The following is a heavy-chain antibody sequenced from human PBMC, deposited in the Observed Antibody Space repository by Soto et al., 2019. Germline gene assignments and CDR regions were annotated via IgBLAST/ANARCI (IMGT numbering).Heavy chain of an antibody. CDR3: ARLAIVVVVPAARDYGMDV. D-gene: IGHD2-2*01. V-gene: IGHV1-2*02. Sequence: SVKAFCKASGYVLIGYYINLGGEAPGRGVQWMGWTNPKSGDTEYAQNSQGRVTMTRDTSKNQFSLKLSSVTAADTAVYYCARLAIVVVVPAARDYGMDVWGQGTTVTGSS. CDR2: TNPKSGDT. J-gene: IGHJ6*01. CDR1: GYVLIGYY.